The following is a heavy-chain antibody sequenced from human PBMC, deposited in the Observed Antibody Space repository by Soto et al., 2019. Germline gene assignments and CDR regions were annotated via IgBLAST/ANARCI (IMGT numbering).Heavy chain of an antibody. D-gene: IGHD6-6*01. CDR1: GYTFTSYY. Sequence: SSVKVSCKASGYTFTSYYMHWVGQAPGQGLEWMGIINPSGGSTSYAQKFQGRVTMTRDTSTRTVYMELRSLRSEDTAVYYCAKTLEYSSSFDYWGQGTLVTAPQ. CDR2: INPSGGST. V-gene: IGHV1-46*01. CDR3: AKTLEYSSSFDY. J-gene: IGHJ4*02.